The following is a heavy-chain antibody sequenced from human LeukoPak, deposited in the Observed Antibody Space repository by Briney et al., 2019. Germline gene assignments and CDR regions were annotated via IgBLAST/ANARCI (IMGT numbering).Heavy chain of an antibody. D-gene: IGHD6-13*01. CDR3: ARLPAAGRYYYYGMDV. CDR1: GGSISSYY. V-gene: IGHV4-59*08. CDR2: IYYSGST. J-gene: IGHJ6*02. Sequence: SETLSLTCTVSGGSISSYYWSWIRQPPGRGLEWIGYIYYSGSTSYNPSLKSRVTISVDTSKNQFSLKLSSVTAADTAVYYCARLPAAGRYYYYGMDVWGQGTTVTVSS.